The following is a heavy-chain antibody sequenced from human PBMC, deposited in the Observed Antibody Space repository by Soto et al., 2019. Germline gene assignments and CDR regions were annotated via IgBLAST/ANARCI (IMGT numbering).Heavy chain of an antibody. CDR1: GFSFSSYW. Sequence: EVQLVESGGGLVRPGGSLRLSCAASGFSFSSYWMHWVRQVPGTGLVWVARMNEDGGTTDYADSVKGRFTISRDNAKNTLYLQMNSLRVEDTAVYYCASDLSGRADVWGQGTTVTVSS. CDR3: ASDLSGRADV. D-gene: IGHD3-10*01. J-gene: IGHJ6*02. V-gene: IGHV3-74*02. CDR2: MNEDGGTT.